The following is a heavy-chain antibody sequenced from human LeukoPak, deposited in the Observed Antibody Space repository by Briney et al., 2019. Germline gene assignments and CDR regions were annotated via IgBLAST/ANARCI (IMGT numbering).Heavy chain of an antibody. V-gene: IGHV3-23*01. CDR1: GFNVSSNY. CDR2: ISGSGGGT. D-gene: IGHD3-22*01. CDR3: AKDYLDISGYYNYDAFHI. J-gene: IGHJ3*02. Sequence: GGSLRLSCAASGFNVSSNYMSWVRQAPGKGLEWVSSISGSGGGTFYADSVKGRFTISRDNSKNTLYLQMDSLRAEDTAVYYCAKDYLDISGYYNYDAFHIWGQGTMVTVSS.